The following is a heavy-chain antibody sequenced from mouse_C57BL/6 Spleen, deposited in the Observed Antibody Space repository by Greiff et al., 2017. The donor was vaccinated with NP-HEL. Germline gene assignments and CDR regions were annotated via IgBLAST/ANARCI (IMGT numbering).Heavy chain of an antibody. J-gene: IGHJ2*01. D-gene: IGHD2-1*01. V-gene: IGHV7-3*01. CDR3: ARLVTGPDY. CDR2: IRNKANGYTT. CDR1: GFTFTDYY. Sequence: EVQVVESGGGLVQPGGSLSLSCAASGFTFTDYYMSWVRQPPGKALEWLGFIRNKANGYTTEYSASVKGRFTISRDNSQSILYLQMNALRAEDSATYYCARLVTGPDYWGQGTTLTVSS.